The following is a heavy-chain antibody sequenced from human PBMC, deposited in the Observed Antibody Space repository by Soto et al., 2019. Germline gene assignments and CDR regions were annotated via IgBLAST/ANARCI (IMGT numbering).Heavy chain of an antibody. CDR2: MNPNSGNT. D-gene: IGHD3-10*01. V-gene: IGHV1-8*01. CDR1: GYTFTSYD. Sequence: QVQLVQSGAEVKKPGASVKVSCKASGYTFTSYDINWVRQATGQGLEWMGWMNPNSGNTGYAQKFQGRGTMTRNTSISTAYMELRSLRSEDTAVYYGAGGGLLWFGERDYYMDVWGKGTTVTVSS. CDR3: AGGGLLWFGERDYYMDV. J-gene: IGHJ6*03.